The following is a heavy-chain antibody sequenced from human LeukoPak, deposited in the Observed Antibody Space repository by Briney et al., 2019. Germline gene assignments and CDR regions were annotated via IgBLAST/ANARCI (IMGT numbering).Heavy chain of an antibody. CDR3: GRGGYNWNYDY. V-gene: IGHV1-69*05. Sequence: SVKVSCKASGGTFSSYAISWVRQAPGQGLEWMGRIIPIFGTANYAQKFQGRVTITTSESTSTAYMELSSVRSEDTAVYYCGRGGYNWNYDYWGQGTLVTVSS. CDR2: IIPIFGTA. D-gene: IGHD1-7*01. CDR1: GGTFSSYA. J-gene: IGHJ4*02.